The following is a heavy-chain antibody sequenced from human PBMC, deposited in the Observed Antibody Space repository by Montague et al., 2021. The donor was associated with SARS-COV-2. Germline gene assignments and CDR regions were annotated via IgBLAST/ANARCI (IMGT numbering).Heavy chain of an antibody. D-gene: IGHD5-18*01. CDR1: GFTFSSYA. V-gene: IGHV3-23*03. Sequence: SLRLSCAASGFTFSSYAMSWVRQAPGKGLEWVSVIYSGGSSTYYADSVKGRFTISIDNSKNTLYLQMNSLRAEDTAVYYCAKEVLLGTAGYYGMDVWGQGSRVTVSS. CDR3: AKEVLLGTAGYYGMDV. CDR2: IYSGGSST. J-gene: IGHJ6*02.